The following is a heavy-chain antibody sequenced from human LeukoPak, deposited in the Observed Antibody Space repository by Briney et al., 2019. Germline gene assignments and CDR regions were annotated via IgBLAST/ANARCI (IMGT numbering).Heavy chain of an antibody. V-gene: IGHV3-33*01. J-gene: IGHJ4*02. CDR2: IWYDGSNR. CDR1: GFTFSSSG. Sequence: PGGSLRLSCAASGFTFSSSGMHWVRQAPGKGLEWVAVIWYDGSNRYYADPVKGRFTVSRDNSKNTLYVQMNSLRAEDTAVYYCARAKGVSTGYRPTDYWGQGTLVTVSS. CDR3: ARAKGVSTGYRPTDY. D-gene: IGHD3-22*01.